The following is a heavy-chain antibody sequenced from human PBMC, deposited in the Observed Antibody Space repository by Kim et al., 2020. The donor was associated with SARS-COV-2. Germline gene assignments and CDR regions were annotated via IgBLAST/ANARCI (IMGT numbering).Heavy chain of an antibody. CDR3: ARAKPGRYYYDSSGPYYGMDV. Sequence: GGSLRLSCAASGFTVSSNYMSWVRQAPGKGLEWVSVIYSGGSTYYADSVKGRFTISRDNSKNTLYLQMNSLRAEDTAVYYCARAKPGRYYYDSSGPYYGMDVWGQGTTVTVSS. D-gene: IGHD3-22*01. CDR2: IYSGGST. CDR1: GFTVSSNY. V-gene: IGHV3-53*01. J-gene: IGHJ6*02.